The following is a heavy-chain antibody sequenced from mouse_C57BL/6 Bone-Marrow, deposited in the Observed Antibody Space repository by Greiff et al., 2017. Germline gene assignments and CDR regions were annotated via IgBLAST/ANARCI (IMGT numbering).Heavy chain of an antibody. V-gene: IGHV1-55*01. CDR1: GYTFTSYW. D-gene: IGHD2-13*01. CDR3: AKKTIAY. CDR2: IYPGSGST. J-gene: IGHJ3*01. Sequence: QVQLQQPGAELVKPGASVKMSCKASGYTFTSYWIPWVKQRPGQGLEWIGDIYPGSGSTNYNDKFKSKATLTVDTSSSTAYMQLSSLTSEDSAVYCCAKKTIAYWGQGTLVTVSA.